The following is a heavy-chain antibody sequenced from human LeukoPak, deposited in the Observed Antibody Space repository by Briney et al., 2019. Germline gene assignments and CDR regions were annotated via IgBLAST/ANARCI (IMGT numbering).Heavy chain of an antibody. CDR2: IYPGGSDT. J-gene: IGHJ3*02. CDR1: GYSFTSYW. CDR3: ARPVGYCSGGSCYSEDAFDI. D-gene: IGHD2-15*01. V-gene: IGHV5-51*01. Sequence: GESLKISSKGSGYSFTSYWIGWGRQMPGKGLEWRGIIYPGGSDTRYSPSFQGQVTISADKSISTAYLQWSSLKASDTAMYYCARPVGYCSGGSCYSEDAFDIWGQGTMVTVSS.